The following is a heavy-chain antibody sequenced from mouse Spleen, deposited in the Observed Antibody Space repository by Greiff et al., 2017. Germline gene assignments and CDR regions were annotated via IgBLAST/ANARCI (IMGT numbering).Heavy chain of an antibody. Sequence: EVKLVESGGGLVKPGGSLKLSCAASGFAFSSYDMSWVRQTPEKRLEWVATISSGGSYTYYPDSVKGRFTISRDNARNTLYLQMSSLRSEDTALYYCARQGGGNYLDYWGQGTTLTVSS. CDR1: GFAFSSYD. V-gene: IGHV5-9*02. CDR2: ISSGGSYT. J-gene: IGHJ2*01. CDR3: ARQGGGNYLDY. D-gene: IGHD1-1*02.